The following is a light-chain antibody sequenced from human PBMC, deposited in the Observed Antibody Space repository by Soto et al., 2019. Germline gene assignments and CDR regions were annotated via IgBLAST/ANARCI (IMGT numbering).Light chain of an antibody. CDR1: QSISSTY. J-gene: IGKJ5*01. CDR2: GVS. Sequence: EIVLTQSPGTLSLSPGERATLSCRASQSISSTYLAWYQQKPGQAPRLLMHGVSSRATGVPDRFSGSGSGTDFTLTISSLEPEDSAVYYCQQRHAWPITFGQGTRLEIK. CDR3: QQRHAWPIT. V-gene: IGKV3-20*01.